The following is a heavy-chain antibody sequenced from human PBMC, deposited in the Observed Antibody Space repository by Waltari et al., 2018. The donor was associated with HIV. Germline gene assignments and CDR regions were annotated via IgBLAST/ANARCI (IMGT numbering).Heavy chain of an antibody. J-gene: IGHJ3*02. CDR1: GGSFSGYY. CDR2: INHSGST. Sequence: QVQLQQWGAGLLKPSETLSLTCAVYGGSFSGYYWSWIRQPPGKGLGWIGEINHSGSTNYNPSLKSRVTISVDTSKNQFSLKLSSVTAADTAVYYCARDVLLWFGELFRGAFDIWGQGTMVTVSS. D-gene: IGHD3-10*01. V-gene: IGHV4-34*01. CDR3: ARDVLLWFGELFRGAFDI.